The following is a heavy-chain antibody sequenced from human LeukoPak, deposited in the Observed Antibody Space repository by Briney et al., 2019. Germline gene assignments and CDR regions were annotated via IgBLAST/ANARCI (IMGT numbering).Heavy chain of an antibody. Sequence: GGSLRLSCAASGFIFSIYSMNSVRQAPGKGLEWVSSISSSSIYIYYADSVKGRFTISRDNSKNTLYLQMNSLRAEDTAVYYCAKLVDYWGQGTLVSVSS. CDR3: AKLVDY. CDR2: ISSSSIYI. CDR1: GFIFSIYS. D-gene: IGHD1-26*01. J-gene: IGHJ4*02. V-gene: IGHV3-21*01.